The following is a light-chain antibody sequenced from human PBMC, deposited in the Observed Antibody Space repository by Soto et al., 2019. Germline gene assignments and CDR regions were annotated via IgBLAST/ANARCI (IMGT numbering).Light chain of an antibody. J-gene: IGLJ2*01. CDR1: SSNIGSNF. Sequence: QPVLTQPPSASGTPGQRVTISCSGSSSNIGSNFIYWYQQLPGTAPKLLIYRNNERPSGVPDRFSGSKSGTSASLAISGLRSEDEADYHCAAWDDSLSGVVFGGGTKRTVL. V-gene: IGLV1-47*01. CDR3: AAWDDSLSGVV. CDR2: RNN.